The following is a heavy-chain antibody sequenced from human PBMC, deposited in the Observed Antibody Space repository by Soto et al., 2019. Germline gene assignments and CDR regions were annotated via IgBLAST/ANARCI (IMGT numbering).Heavy chain of an antibody. CDR3: VNWNDEDVD. CDR1: GFTFSKYA. D-gene: IGHD1-1*01. J-gene: IGHJ4*01. V-gene: IGHV3-23*01. CDR2: ISGTAVST. Sequence: EVVLLESGGGLAQPGGSLRLSCVASGFTFSKYAMNWVRQAPGKGLEWVATISGTAVSTDYADSVKGRFTISRDNSKNTVSLQMDNLRVEDTATYFCVNWNDEDVDWGQGPLVAVSS.